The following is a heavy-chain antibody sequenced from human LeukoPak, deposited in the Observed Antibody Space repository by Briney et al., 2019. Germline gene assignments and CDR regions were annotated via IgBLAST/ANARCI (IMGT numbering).Heavy chain of an antibody. CDR2: INQGGSDK. V-gene: IGHV3-7*01. D-gene: IGHD1-14*01. J-gene: IGHJ4*02. Sequence: GGSLRLSCAASGFTFSGHWMSWVRRAPGKGLEWVANINQGGSDKYYVDSVKGRFTISRDNANNLLYLQMNSLRGEDTAVYYCTRDRSRAEDDWGQGTLVTVTS. CDR3: TRDRSRAEDD. CDR1: GFTFSGHW.